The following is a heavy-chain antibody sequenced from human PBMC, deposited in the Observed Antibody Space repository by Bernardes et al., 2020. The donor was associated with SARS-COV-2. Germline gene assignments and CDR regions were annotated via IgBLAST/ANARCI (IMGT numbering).Heavy chain of an antibody. D-gene: IGHD4-17*01. Sequence: GGSLRLSCAVSGFSFTSSAMSWVRQAPGKGLESVSGIDDNGGITYYADSLKGRFTISRDNSKNTLYLQMNSLRAEDTAVYYCARSRDYGDFGGILRGYYFDYWGQGTLVTVSS. CDR2: IDDNGGIT. V-gene: IGHV3-23*01. J-gene: IGHJ4*02. CDR1: GFSFTSSA. CDR3: ARSRDYGDFGGILRGYYFDY.